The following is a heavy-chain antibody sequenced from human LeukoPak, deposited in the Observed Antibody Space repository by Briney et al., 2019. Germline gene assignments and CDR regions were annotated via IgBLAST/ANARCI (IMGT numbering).Heavy chain of an antibody. CDR1: GGTFSSYA. Sequence: ASVKVSRKASGGTFSSYAISWVRQAPGQGLEWMGRIIPILGIANYAQKFQGRVTITADKSTSTAYMELSSLRSEDTAVYYCARDHPGDYWGQGTLVTVSS. J-gene: IGHJ4*02. D-gene: IGHD3-10*01. CDR3: ARDHPGDY. CDR2: IIPILGIA. V-gene: IGHV1-69*04.